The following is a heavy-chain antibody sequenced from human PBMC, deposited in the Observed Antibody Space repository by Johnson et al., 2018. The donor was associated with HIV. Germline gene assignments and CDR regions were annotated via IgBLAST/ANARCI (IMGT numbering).Heavy chain of an antibody. CDR1: GFTFSSYW. D-gene: IGHD1-14*01. CDR3: TTDHGSPDAFDI. V-gene: IGHV3-30*07. J-gene: IGHJ3*02. CDR2: ISYDGSKT. Sequence: QVQLVESGGGLVQPGGSLRLSCAASGFTFSSYWMSWVRQAPGKGLEWVAVISYDGSKTYYTDSMKDRFTISRDNSKNTLYVQMNSLKTEDTAVYYCTTDHGSPDAFDIWGQGTMVTVSS.